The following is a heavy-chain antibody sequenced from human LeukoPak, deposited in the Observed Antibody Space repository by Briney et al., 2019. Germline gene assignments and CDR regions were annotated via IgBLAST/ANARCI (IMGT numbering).Heavy chain of an antibody. V-gene: IGHV4-4*07. CDR2: IYTSGST. CDR3: AREYSSSWYTFDY. D-gene: IGHD6-13*01. CDR1: GGSISSYY. J-gene: IGHJ4*02. Sequence: SETLSLTCTVSGGSISSYYWNWIRQPAGKGLEWIGRIYTSGSTNYNPSLKSRVTMSVDTSKNQFSLKLSSVTAADTAVYYCAREYSSSWYTFDYWGQGTLVTVSS.